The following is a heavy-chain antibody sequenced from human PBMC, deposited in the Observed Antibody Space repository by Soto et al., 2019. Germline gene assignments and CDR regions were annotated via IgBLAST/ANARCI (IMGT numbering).Heavy chain of an antibody. J-gene: IGHJ5*02. CDR1: GFTFSSYS. Sequence: PVGSRRLSCAASGFTFSSYSMNWVSQAPGKGLEWVSSISSSSSYIYYADSVKGRFTISRDNAKNSLYLQMNSLRAEDTAVYYCARGRRAGQQLVRLAFDPWGQGTLVTVSS. V-gene: IGHV3-21*01. D-gene: IGHD6-13*01. CDR2: ISSSSSYI. CDR3: ARGRRAGQQLVRLAFDP.